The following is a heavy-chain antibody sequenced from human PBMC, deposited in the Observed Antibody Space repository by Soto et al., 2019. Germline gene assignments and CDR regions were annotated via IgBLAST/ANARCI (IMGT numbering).Heavy chain of an antibody. CDR1: GGTFNSFP. V-gene: IGHV1-69*17. D-gene: IGHD1-1*01. CDR2: IVPVFGIA. J-gene: IGHJ4*02. Sequence: QVRLVQSGAEVKKTGSSVKVSCKVSGGTFNSFPISWVRQAPGQGLEWMGGIVPVFGIANYAQEFLGRVTITADRSTTTSYMELSSLRSDDTAVYYCTKGTKSRAQGWALDYWGQGTQVFVSS. CDR3: TKGTKSRAQGWALDY.